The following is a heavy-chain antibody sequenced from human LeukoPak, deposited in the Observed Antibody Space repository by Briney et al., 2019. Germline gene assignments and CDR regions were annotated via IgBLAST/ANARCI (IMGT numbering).Heavy chain of an antibody. CDR1: GGSISSNY. D-gene: IGHD4-23*01. CDR2: IYNSGST. CDR3: ARQAGGNSGPFDY. J-gene: IGHJ4*02. Sequence: SETLSLTCTVSGGSISSNYCTWIRQPPGKELEWIGYIYNSGSTNYNPSLKSRVTISVDTSKNQFSLKLSTVTAADTAIYYCARQAGGNSGPFDYWGQGTLVTVSS. V-gene: IGHV4-59*08.